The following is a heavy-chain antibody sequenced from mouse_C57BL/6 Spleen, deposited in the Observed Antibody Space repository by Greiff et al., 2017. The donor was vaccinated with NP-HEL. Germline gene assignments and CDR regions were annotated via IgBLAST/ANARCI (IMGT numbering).Heavy chain of an antibody. CDR2: IDPSDSYT. V-gene: IGHV1-59*01. Sequence: QVQLQQPGAELVRPGTSVKLSCKASGYTFTSYWMHWVKQRPGQGLEWIGVIDPSDSYTNYNQKFKGKATLTVDTSSSTAYMQLSSLTSEDSAVYYCARDYSNRSWFAYWGQGTLVTVSA. D-gene: IGHD2-5*01. CDR3: ARDYSNRSWFAY. CDR1: GYTFTSYW. J-gene: IGHJ3*01.